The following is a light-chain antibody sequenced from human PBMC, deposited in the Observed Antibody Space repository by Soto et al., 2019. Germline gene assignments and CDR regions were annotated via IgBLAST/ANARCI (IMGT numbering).Light chain of an antibody. Sequence: EIVMTQSPATLSVSPGERATLSCRASQSVSSNLAWYQQKPGQAPRLLIYGASTRATGIQSRFSGSGSGTEFTLTISSLQSEDFAVYFCQKYNNWPITLGPRTKVDIK. J-gene: IGKJ3*01. CDR2: GAS. V-gene: IGKV3-15*01. CDR1: QSVSSN. CDR3: QKYNNWPIT.